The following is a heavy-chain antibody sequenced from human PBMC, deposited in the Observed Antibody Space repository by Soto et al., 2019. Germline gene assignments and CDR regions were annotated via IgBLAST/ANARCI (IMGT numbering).Heavy chain of an antibody. CDR1: GGSISSGGYY. CDR3: ARGYYDYIWGSYRPPGWFDP. V-gene: IGHV4-31*03. CDR2: IYYSGST. J-gene: IGHJ5*02. Sequence: QVQLQESGPGLVKPSQTLSLTCTVSGGSISSGGYYWSWIRQHPGKGLEWIGYIYYSGSTYYNPSLKIRVTLSVDTSKNQFSLKLSSVTAADTAVYYCARGYYDYIWGSYRPPGWFDPWGQGTLVTVSS. D-gene: IGHD3-16*02.